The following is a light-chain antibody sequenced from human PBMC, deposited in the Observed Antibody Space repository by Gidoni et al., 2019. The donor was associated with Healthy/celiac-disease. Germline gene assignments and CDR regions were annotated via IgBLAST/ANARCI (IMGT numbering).Light chain of an antibody. Sequence: QSALTQPDSESGSPGQSITISCTGTSSDVGSYNLVSWYQQHPGKAPKLMIYEGSKRPSGVSNRFSGSKSGNTASLTISGLQAEDEADYYCCSYAGSSTYVFGTGTKVTVL. CDR1: SSDVGSYNL. CDR2: EGS. V-gene: IGLV2-23*01. J-gene: IGLJ1*01. CDR3: CSYAGSSTYV.